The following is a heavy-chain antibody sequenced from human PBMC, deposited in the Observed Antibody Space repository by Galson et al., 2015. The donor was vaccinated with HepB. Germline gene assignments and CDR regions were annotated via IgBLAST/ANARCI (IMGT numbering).Heavy chain of an antibody. D-gene: IGHD6-19*01. CDR3: ARDGDGAVEYDH. V-gene: IGHV3-7*01. Sequence: SLRLSCAASEFPFSTYWMSWVRQAPGKGLESVANINLDGSQTFYVDSVKGRFTISRDNAKDSLFLQMNSLRAEDTAVYYCARDGDGAVEYDHWGQGTLVTVSS. CDR1: EFPFSTYW. J-gene: IGHJ4*02. CDR2: INLDGSQT.